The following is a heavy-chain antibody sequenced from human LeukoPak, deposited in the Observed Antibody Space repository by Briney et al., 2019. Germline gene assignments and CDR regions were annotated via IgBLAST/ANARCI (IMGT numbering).Heavy chain of an antibody. CDR2: IYHSGST. CDR1: GGSISSSNW. Sequence: PSGTLSLTCAVSGGSISSSNWWSWVRQPPGKGLEWIGEIYHSGSTNYNPSLKSRVTISVDKSKNQFSLELSSVTAADTAVYYCARAGQWLVPGAFDIWGQGTMVTVSS. D-gene: IGHD6-19*01. J-gene: IGHJ3*02. CDR3: ARAGQWLVPGAFDI. V-gene: IGHV4-4*02.